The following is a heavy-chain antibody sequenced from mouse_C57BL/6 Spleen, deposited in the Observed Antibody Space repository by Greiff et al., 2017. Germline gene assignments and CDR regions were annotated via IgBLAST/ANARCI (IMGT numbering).Heavy chain of an antibody. V-gene: IGHV1-39*01. CDR2: INPNYGTT. CDR1: GYSFTDYN. CDR3: ASSGGNYEDAMDY. J-gene: IGHJ4*01. D-gene: IGHD2-1*01. Sequence: VQLQQSGPELVKPGASVKISCKASGYSFTDYNMNWVKQSNGKSLEWIGVINPNYGTTSYNQKFKGKATLTVDQSYSTAYMQLNSLTSEDSAFYYCASSGGNYEDAMDYWGQGTSVTVSS.